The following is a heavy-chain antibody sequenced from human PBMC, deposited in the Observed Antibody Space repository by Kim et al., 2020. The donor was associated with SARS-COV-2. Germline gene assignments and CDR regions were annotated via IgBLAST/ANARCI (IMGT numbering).Heavy chain of an antibody. V-gene: IGHV3-11*03. CDR2: ISSSSSYT. J-gene: IGHJ4*02. CDR1: GFTFSDYY. D-gene: IGHD3-3*01. CDR3: ARFYDFWSGYSFDY. Sequence: GGSLRLSCAASGFTFSDYYMSWIRQAPGKGLEWVSYISSSSSYTNYADSVKGRFTISRDNAKNSLYLQMNSLRAEDTAVYYCARFYDFWSGYSFDYWGQGTLVTVSS.